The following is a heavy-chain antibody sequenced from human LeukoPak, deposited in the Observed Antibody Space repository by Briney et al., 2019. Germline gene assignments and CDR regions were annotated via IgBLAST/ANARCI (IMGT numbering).Heavy chain of an antibody. CDR1: GFTFSTYT. CDR3: AKSGCSSTSCYGLFSGWFDP. Sequence: GGSLRLSCAASGFTFSTYTMYWVRHPPGKRLEWVSIIGNNGGGIHYADSVKGRFTISKDNSKNTLYLQMNSLRAEDTAVYYCAKSGCSSTSCYGLFSGWFDPWGQGTLVTVSS. CDR2: IGNNGGGI. V-gene: IGHV3-23*01. J-gene: IGHJ5*02. D-gene: IGHD2-2*01.